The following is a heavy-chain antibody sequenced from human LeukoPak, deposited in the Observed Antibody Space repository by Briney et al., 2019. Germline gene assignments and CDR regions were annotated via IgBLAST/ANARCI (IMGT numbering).Heavy chain of an antibody. CDR2: IYTSEST. J-gene: IGHJ4*02. CDR3: ASLGATVDY. CDR1: GGSISSGSYY. Sequence: SQTLSLTCTVSGGSISSGSYYWSWIRQPAGKGLEWIGRIYTSESTSYNPSLESRVTISVDTSKNQFSLKLSSLTAADTAVYYCASLGATVDYWGQGTLVTVSS. V-gene: IGHV4-61*02. D-gene: IGHD5-24*01.